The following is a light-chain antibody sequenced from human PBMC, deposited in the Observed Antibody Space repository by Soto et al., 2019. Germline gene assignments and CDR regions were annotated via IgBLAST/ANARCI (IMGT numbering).Light chain of an antibody. Sequence: DIQMTQSPSSLSASVGDRVTITCRASQSISSYLTWYQQKPGKAPKLLIYAASTLHSGVPSRFSGSGSGTEFTLTISSLQPEDFAPYYCQQSYGTPCTFGQGTKVEIK. CDR2: AAS. CDR1: QSISSY. CDR3: QQSYGTPCT. V-gene: IGKV1-39*01. J-gene: IGKJ1*01.